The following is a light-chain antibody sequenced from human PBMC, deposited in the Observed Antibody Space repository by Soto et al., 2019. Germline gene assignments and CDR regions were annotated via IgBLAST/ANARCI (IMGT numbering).Light chain of an antibody. V-gene: IGLV2-8*01. CDR2: EVY. CDR1: SSDIGRFDY. Sequence: QSVLTQPVSVPASPGQSITISCAGTSSDIGRFDYVSWYQHHPGNAPKLMIYEVYKRPSGVPDRFSGSKSGNTASLTVSGLQAEDEADYYCGSYAGSSTYVFGTGTKVTVL. CDR3: GSYAGSSTYV. J-gene: IGLJ1*01.